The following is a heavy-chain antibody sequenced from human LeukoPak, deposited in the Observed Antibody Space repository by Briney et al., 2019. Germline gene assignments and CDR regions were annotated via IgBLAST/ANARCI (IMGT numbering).Heavy chain of an antibody. V-gene: IGHV3-23*01. CDR1: GFIFSSYA. J-gene: IGHJ4*02. D-gene: IGHD1-26*01. CDR3: AKDRWELSSACDY. CDR2: ISGSGGST. Sequence: GGSLRLSCAASGFIFSSYAMSWVRQAPGKGLEWVSAISGSGGSTYYADSVKGRFTISRDNSKNTLYLQMNSLRAEDTAVYYCAKDRWELSSACDYWGQGTLVTVSS.